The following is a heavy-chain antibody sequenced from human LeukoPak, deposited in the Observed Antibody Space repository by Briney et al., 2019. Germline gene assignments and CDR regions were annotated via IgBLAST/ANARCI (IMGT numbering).Heavy chain of an antibody. CDR1: GFTFSSYE. J-gene: IGHJ3*02. CDR2: ISSSGSTT. D-gene: IGHD1-1*01. Sequence: GGSLRLSCAASGFTFSSYEMNWVRQAPGKGLEWLSYISSSGSTTYYADSVKGRFTISRDNAKNSLYLQMNSLRAEDTAVYYCARSRLWPTGTFDIWGQGTMVSVSS. V-gene: IGHV3-48*03. CDR3: ARSRLWPTGTFDI.